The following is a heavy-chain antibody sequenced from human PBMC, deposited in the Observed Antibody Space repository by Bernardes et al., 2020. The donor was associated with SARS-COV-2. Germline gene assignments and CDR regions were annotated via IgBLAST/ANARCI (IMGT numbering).Heavy chain of an antibody. CDR1: GGSISSSSYY. D-gene: IGHD4-17*01. V-gene: IGHV4-39*01. Sequence: SETLSLTCTVSGGSISSSSYYWGWIRQPPGKGLEWIGSIYYSGSTYYNPSLKSRVTISVDTSKNQFSLKLSSVTAADTAVYYCARHMDYGAAFDYWGQGTLVTVSS. J-gene: IGHJ4*02. CDR3: ARHMDYGAAFDY. CDR2: IYYSGST.